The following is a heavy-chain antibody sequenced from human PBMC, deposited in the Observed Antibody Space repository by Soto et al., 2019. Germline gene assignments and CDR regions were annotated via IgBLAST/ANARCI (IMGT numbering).Heavy chain of an antibody. Sequence: QVQLQESGPGLVKPSETLSLTCTVSGGSISSYYWSWIRQPPGKGLEWIGYIYYSGSTNYNPSLKSRVTISVDTSKNQFSLKLSSVTAADTAVYYCARARGTNTAMVTYYYYYYYMDVWGKGTTVTVSS. V-gene: IGHV4-59*01. CDR1: GGSISSYY. CDR2: IYYSGST. J-gene: IGHJ6*03. CDR3: ARARGTNTAMVTYYYYYYYMDV. D-gene: IGHD5-18*01.